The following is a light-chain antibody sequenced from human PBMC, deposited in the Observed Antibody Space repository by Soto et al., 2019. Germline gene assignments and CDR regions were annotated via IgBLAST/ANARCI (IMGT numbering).Light chain of an antibody. CDR1: QTISSW. Sequence: DIQTTQSPSTLSGSVGHRVTLTCRASQTISSWLAWYQQKPGKAPKLLIYKASTLKSGVPSRFSGSVSGTEGTLTISGLQTDDGPTYYCQQFNSYTITFGQGTRLEIK. CDR2: KAS. V-gene: IGKV1-5*03. J-gene: IGKJ5*01. CDR3: QQFNSYTIT.